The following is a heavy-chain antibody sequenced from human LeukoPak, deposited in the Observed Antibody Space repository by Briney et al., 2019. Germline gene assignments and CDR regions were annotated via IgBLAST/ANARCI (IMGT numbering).Heavy chain of an antibody. CDR1: GGSISSHY. CDR2: ISNSGST. V-gene: IGHV4-59*11. CDR3: GRDALVGYFSYYYMDV. J-gene: IGHJ6*03. Sequence: PSETLSLTCAVSGGSISSHYWTWIRQSPVKGLEWIGDISNSGSTSYNPSLKSRVTISIDTSKNQFSLKLSSVTAADTAVYYCGRDALVGYFSYYYMDVWGKGTTVTVSS. D-gene: IGHD2-15*01.